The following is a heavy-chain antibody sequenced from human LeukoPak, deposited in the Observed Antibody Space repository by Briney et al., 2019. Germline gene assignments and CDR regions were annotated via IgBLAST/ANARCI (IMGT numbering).Heavy chain of an antibody. V-gene: IGHV3-30*18. CDR1: GFTFTNYG. D-gene: IGHD5-12*01. Sequence: GGSLRLSCAASGFTFTNYGFHWVRQAPGKGLEWVAAMSHAGSFKYYGDSVKGRFTISRDKSKNTLYLQMNSLRAEDTAVYYCAKGAYDYIEIAYFDYWGQGSLVTVSS. CDR2: MSHAGSFK. CDR3: AKGAYDYIEIAYFDY. J-gene: IGHJ4*02.